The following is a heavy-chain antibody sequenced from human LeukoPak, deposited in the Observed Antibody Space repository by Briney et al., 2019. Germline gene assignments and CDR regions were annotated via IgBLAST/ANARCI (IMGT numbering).Heavy chain of an antibody. J-gene: IGHJ4*02. Sequence: PGGSLRLSCAASGFTFSNAWMSWARQAPGKGLEWVGRIKSKADGGTTDYGAPVKGRFIISRDDSKNTLYLQMNSLKTEDTAVYYCTTEGYTGTYTSTFDYWGQGSLVTVSS. CDR2: IKSKADGGTT. CDR3: TTEGYTGTYTSTFDY. D-gene: IGHD1-26*01. CDR1: GFTFSNAW. V-gene: IGHV3-15*01.